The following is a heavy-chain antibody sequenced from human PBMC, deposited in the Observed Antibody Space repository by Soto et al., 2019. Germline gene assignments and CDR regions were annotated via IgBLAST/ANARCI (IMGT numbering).Heavy chain of an antibody. CDR2: IYYTGSA. CDR3: ARVGATSQTGYYYYYGMDV. D-gene: IGHD1-26*01. Sequence: SETLSLTCTVSGDSISNHNYYWVWIRQPPGKGLEWIGSIYYTGSAYYNPSLKSRVTISIDTSKNQFSPKLNSVAAADTAVYYCARVGATSQTGYYYYYGMDVWGQGTTVTVSS. J-gene: IGHJ6*02. V-gene: IGHV4-39*07. CDR1: GDSISNHNYY.